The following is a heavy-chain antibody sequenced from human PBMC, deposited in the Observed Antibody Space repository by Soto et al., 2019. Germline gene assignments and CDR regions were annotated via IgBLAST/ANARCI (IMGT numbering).Heavy chain of an antibody. Sequence: ASVKVSCKASGYTFTSYYMHWVRQAPGQGLEWMGIINPSGGSTSYAQKFQGRVTMTRDTSISTAYMELSRLRSDDTAVYYCARDQGPTYSSSWYGYGMDVWGQGTTVTVSS. CDR2: INPSGGST. D-gene: IGHD6-13*01. CDR1: GYTFTSYY. J-gene: IGHJ6*02. V-gene: IGHV1-46*01. CDR3: ARDQGPTYSSSWYGYGMDV.